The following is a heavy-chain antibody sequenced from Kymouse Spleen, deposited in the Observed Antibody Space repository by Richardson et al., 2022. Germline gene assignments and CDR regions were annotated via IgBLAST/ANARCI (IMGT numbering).Heavy chain of an antibody. Sequence: EVQLVESGGVVVQPGGSLRLSCAASGFTFDDYTMHWVRQAPGKGLEWVSLISWDGGSTYYADSVKGRFTISRDNSKNSLYLQMNSLRTEDTALYYCAKDMYYGSGSYYYYYYYGMDVWGQGTTVTVSS. CDR1: GFTFDDYT. J-gene: IGHJ6*02. V-gene: IGHV3-43*01. D-gene: IGHD3-10*01. CDR2: ISWDGGST. CDR3: AKDMYYGSGSYYYYYYYGMDV.